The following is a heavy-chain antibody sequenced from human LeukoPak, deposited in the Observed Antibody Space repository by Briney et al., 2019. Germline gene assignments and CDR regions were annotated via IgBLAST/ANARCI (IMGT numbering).Heavy chain of an antibody. Sequence: PSETLSLTCTVSGGSISRKYWSWIRQPPGKGLEWIGYVYYSGSTKYIPSLKSRVTISVDTSKNQFSLKLSSVTAADTAVYYCARELGARPPHWFDPWGQGTLVTVSS. V-gene: IGHV4-59*12. CDR1: GGSISRKY. CDR3: ARELGARPPHWFDP. D-gene: IGHD6-6*01. J-gene: IGHJ5*02. CDR2: VYYSGST.